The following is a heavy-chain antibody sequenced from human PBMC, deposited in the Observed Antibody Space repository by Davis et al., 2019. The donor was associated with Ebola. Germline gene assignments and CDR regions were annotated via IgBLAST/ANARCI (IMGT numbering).Heavy chain of an antibody. V-gene: IGHV3-30*03. CDR1: GFTFSSYG. D-gene: IGHD5-18*01. CDR2: ISYDGSNK. Sequence: PGGSLRLSCAASGFTFSSYGMHWVRQAPGKGLEWVAVISYDGSNKYYADSVKGRFTISRDNSKNTLYLQMNSLRAEDTAVYYCARLPYSYGHVYGDLRPNSDYWGQGTLVTVSS. J-gene: IGHJ4*02. CDR3: ARLPYSYGHVYGDLRPNSDY.